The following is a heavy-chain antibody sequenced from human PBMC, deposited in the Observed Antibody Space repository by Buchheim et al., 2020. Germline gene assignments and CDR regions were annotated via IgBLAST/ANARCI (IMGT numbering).Heavy chain of an antibody. D-gene: IGHD2/OR15-2a*01. V-gene: IGHV3-30*02. CDR3: AKDLSQRIYYYYCGMDV. J-gene: IGHJ6*02. CDR1: GFTFNIFG. Sequence: QVQLVESGGGVVQPGRSLRLSCAASGFTFNIFGVHWVRQAPGKGLEWVAFIRFDATKTYYADSVKGRFTISRDNSKNTLYLEMNSLRAEDTAVYYCAKDLSQRIYYYYCGMDVWGQGTT. CDR2: IRFDATKT.